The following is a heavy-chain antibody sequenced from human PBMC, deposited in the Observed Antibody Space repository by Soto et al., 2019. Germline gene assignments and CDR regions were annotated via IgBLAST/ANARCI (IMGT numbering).Heavy chain of an antibody. CDR2: ISAYNGNT. J-gene: IGHJ6*02. Sequence: ASVKVSCKASGYTFTSYGISWVRQAPGQGLEWMGWISAYNGNTNYAQKLQGRVTMTTDTSTSTAYMELRSLRSDDTAVHYCARETGSSGYYPRYYYYGMDVWGQGTTVTVSS. CDR3: ARETGSSGYYPRYYYYGMDV. V-gene: IGHV1-18*01. D-gene: IGHD3-22*01. CDR1: GYTFTSYG.